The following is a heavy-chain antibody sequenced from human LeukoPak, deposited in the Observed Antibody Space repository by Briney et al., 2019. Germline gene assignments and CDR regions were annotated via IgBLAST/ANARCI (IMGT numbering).Heavy chain of an antibody. CDR3: ARTNYDYVWGSYRHNWFDP. D-gene: IGHD3-16*02. CDR2: IYSGGST. J-gene: IGHJ5*02. V-gene: IGHV3-53*01. Sequence: GGSLRLSCAASGFTVSSNYMGWVRQAPGKGLEWVSVIYSGGSTYYADSVKGRFTISRDNSKNTLYLQMNSLRAEDTAVYYCARTNYDYVWGSYRHNWFDPWGQGTLVTVSS. CDR1: GFTVSSNY.